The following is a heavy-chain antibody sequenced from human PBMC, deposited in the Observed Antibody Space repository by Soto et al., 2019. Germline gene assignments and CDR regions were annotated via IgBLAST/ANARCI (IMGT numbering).Heavy chain of an antibody. CDR2: VYRTGST. Sequence: SEMLSLTCAVAGGSIRTSNWWSWVRKPPGKGLEWIGEVYRTGSTNYNPSLESRLTISVDKSKNQFSLKLTSVTAADTAVYYCARARATIAAAAIFDCWGQGTLVTVSS. D-gene: IGHD6-13*01. CDR3: ARARATIAAAAIFDC. V-gene: IGHV4-4*02. J-gene: IGHJ4*02. CDR1: GGSIRTSNW.